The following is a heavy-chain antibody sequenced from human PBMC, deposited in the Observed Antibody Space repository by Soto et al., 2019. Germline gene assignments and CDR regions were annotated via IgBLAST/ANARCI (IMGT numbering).Heavy chain of an antibody. Sequence: QVQLQESGPGLVKPSETLSLTCTASVCSISSYYWSWIRQPPGKGLEWIGYIYYRGSTNYNPSLKSRVTISVDTSKNQFSLKLSSVPAADTAVYYCARRDGGTLDYWGQGTLVTVSS. V-gene: IGHV4-59*08. CDR1: VCSISSYY. CDR2: IYYRGST. J-gene: IGHJ4*02. D-gene: IGHD2-15*01. CDR3: ARRDGGTLDY.